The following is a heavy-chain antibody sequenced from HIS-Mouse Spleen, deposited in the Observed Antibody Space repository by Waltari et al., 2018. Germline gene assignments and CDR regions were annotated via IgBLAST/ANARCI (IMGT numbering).Heavy chain of an antibody. CDR1: GFTFSSYA. V-gene: IGHV3-30-3*01. J-gene: IGHJ4*02. CDR3: ARDSDRSLGIRYYFDY. Sequence: QVQLVESGGGVVQPGRSLRLSCAASGFTFSSYAMHWVRPAPGKGLEWVAVISYDGSNKYYADSVKGRFTISRDNSKNTLYLQMNSLRAEDTAVYYCARDSDRSLGIRYYFDYWGQGTLVTVSS. CDR2: ISYDGSNK. D-gene: IGHD7-27*01.